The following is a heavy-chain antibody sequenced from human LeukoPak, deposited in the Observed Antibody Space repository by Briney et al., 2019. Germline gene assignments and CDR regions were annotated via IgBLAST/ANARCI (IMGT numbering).Heavy chain of an antibody. CDR3: ATETNGRHYDY. V-gene: IGHV3-21*06. Sequence: GGSLRLSCTTSGLTFSTSGFNWVRQAPGKGLEWVASIGPTGFDRYHADSIKGRFTISRDNANNFLYLQTDSLRAEDTAVYYCATETNGRHYDYWGQGTLLTVSS. J-gene: IGHJ4*02. CDR1: GLTFSTSG. CDR2: IGPTGFDR. D-gene: IGHD1-14*01.